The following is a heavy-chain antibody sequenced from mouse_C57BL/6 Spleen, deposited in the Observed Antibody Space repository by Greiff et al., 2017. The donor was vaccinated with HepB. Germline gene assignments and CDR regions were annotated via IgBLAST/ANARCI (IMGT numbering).Heavy chain of an antibody. J-gene: IGHJ4*01. Sequence: VQLKQSGAELVRPGASVKLSCTASGFNIKDDYMHWVKQRPEQGLEWIGWIDPENGDTEYASKFQGKATITADTSSNTAYLQLSSLTSEDTAVYYCATGDYGSSYGVYAIDYWGQGTSVTVSS. CDR3: ATGDYGSSYGVYAIDY. CDR1: GFNIKDDY. V-gene: IGHV14-4*01. D-gene: IGHD1-1*01. CDR2: IDPENGDT.